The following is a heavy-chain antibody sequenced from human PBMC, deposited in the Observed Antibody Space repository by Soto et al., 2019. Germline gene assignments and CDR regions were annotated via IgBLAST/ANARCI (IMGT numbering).Heavy chain of an antibody. D-gene: IGHD1-20*01. J-gene: IGHJ3*01. CDR3: ARDNWNTV. CDR2: IHSDGSST. Sequence: EVQLVESGGGLVQPGGSLRLSCAASGFTFSNYWMHWVRQAPGKGLVWVSRIHSDGSSTFYADSVKGRFTISRDNAKKMVYLQMNSLRAVDTAVYYCARDNWNTVWGQGTMVTVSS. V-gene: IGHV3-74*01. CDR1: GFTFSNYW.